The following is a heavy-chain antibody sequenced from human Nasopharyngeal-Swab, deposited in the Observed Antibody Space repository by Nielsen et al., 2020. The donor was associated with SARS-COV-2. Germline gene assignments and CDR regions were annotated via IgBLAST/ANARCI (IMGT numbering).Heavy chain of an antibody. J-gene: IGHJ3*02. D-gene: IGHD6-6*01. Sequence: ASVKVSCKASGYTFTGYYMHWVRQAPGQGLEWMGRISAYNGNTNYAQKLQGRVTMTTDTSTSTAYMELRSLRSDDTAVYYCARDGLERTAFDIWGQGTMVTVSS. CDR1: GYTFTGYY. V-gene: IGHV1-18*04. CDR2: ISAYNGNT. CDR3: ARDGLERTAFDI.